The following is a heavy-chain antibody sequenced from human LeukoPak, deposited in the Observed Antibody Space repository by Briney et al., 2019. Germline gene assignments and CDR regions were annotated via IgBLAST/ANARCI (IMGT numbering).Heavy chain of an antibody. V-gene: IGHV3-23*01. CDR2: ISGSGGST. Sequence: PGGSLRLSCAASGFTFSSDAMSWVRQAPGKGLEWVSAISGSGGSTYYADSVKGRFTISRDNSKNTLYLQMNSLRAEDTAVYYCASARLSGSYQPNFDYWGQGTLVTVSS. CDR1: GFTFSSDA. D-gene: IGHD3-10*01. J-gene: IGHJ4*02. CDR3: ASARLSGSYQPNFDY.